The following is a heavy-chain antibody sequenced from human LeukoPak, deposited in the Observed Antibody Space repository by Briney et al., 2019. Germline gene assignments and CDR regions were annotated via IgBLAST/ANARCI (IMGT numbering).Heavy chain of an antibody. Sequence: PSETLSLTCAVYGGSFSGYYWSWIRQPPGKWLEWIGAINNSGSTNYNPTLKTRVTISVDTSKNQFSLKLSSVTAADTAVYYCARRRFGGNWNSKEGAWFDPWGQGTLVTVSS. D-gene: IGHD1-7*01. CDR3: ARRRFGGNWNSKEGAWFDP. V-gene: IGHV4-34*01. CDR2: INNSGST. J-gene: IGHJ5*02. CDR1: GGSFSGYY.